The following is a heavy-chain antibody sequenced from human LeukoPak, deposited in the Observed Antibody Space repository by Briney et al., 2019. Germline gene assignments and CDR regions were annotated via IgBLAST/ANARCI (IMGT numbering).Heavy chain of an antibody. J-gene: IGHJ6*02. CDR3: TRSRVSGSYFDYHSGMDV. Sequence: SETLSLTCTVSRGPISSHYWSWIRQPPGKGLEWIGYVSFSGTTKYSPSLNSRVTISRDTSKNQFSLRVNSVTAADTAVYYYTRSRVSGSYFDYHSGMDVWGQGTTVIVS. D-gene: IGHD1-26*01. V-gene: IGHV4-59*11. CDR1: RGPISSHY. CDR2: VSFSGTT.